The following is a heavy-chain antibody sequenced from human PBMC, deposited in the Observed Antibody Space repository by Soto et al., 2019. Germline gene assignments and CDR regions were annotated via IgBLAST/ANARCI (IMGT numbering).Heavy chain of an antibody. CDR3: ARGPASFGVVIILDS. CDR1: GGSISDFY. CDR2: IYYSGRT. J-gene: IGHJ4*02. D-gene: IGHD3-3*01. V-gene: IGHV4-59*01. Sequence: SETLSLTCTVSGGSISDFYWSWARQPPGKGLEWIGYIYYSGRTDYNPSLKGRVTISIDTSKNQFSLKLRSVTAADTAVYYCARGPASFGVVIILDSWGQGTLVTVSS.